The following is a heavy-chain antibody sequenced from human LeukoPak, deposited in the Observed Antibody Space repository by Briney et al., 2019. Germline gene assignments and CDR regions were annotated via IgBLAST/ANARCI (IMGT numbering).Heavy chain of an antibody. Sequence: GGSLRLSCAASGLTFSSYGMHWVRQAPGKGLEWVAVTSYDGGNKYYADSVKGRFTISRDNPKNTLYLQMNSLRAEDTALYYCVKDIGSSGHYNGMDVWGQGTTVTVSS. CDR2: TSYDGGNK. CDR1: GLTFSSYG. J-gene: IGHJ6*02. CDR3: VKDIGSSGHYNGMDV. D-gene: IGHD6-13*01. V-gene: IGHV3-30*18.